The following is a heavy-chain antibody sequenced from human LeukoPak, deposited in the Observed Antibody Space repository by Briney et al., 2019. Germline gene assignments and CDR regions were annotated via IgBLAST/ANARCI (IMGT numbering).Heavy chain of an antibody. D-gene: IGHD5-18*01. V-gene: IGHV3-33*01. Sequence: PGRSLRLSCAASGFTFSSYGMHWVRQAPGKGLEWVAVIWYDGSNKYYADSVKGRFTISRDNSKNTLYLQMNSLRAEDTAVYYCARDDTAMVKPFDYWGQGTLVTVSS. CDR2: IWYDGSNK. CDR1: GFTFSSYG. CDR3: ARDDTAMVKPFDY. J-gene: IGHJ4*02.